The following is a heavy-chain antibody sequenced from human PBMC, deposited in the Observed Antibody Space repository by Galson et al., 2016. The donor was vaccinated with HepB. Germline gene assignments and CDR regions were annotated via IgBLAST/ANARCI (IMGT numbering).Heavy chain of an antibody. D-gene: IGHD3-22*01. CDR2: IKQDGSEK. Sequence: SLRLSCAVSGLTFSEYWMTWVRQAPGKGLEWVANIKQDGSEKYYVDAVKGRFTISRDNAKNSQYLQMNSLRAEDTAVYYCARATHTITYYYDSSGYKVDAFDIWGQGTMVTVSS. CDR1: GLTFSEYW. J-gene: IGHJ3*02. CDR3: ARATHTITYYYDSSGYKVDAFDI. V-gene: IGHV3-7*01.